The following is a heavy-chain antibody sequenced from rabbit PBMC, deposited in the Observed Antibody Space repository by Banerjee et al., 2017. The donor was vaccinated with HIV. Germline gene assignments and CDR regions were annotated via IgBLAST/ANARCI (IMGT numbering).Heavy chain of an antibody. J-gene: IGHJ4*01. CDR2: IYVASSPT. CDR1: GFSFSSGYD. Sequence: QEQLEESGGGLVKPGASLTLTCKASGFSFSSGYDMCWVRQAPGKGLEWIACIYVASSPTYYASWAKGRFTISKTSSTTVTLQMTSLTAADTATYFCARAGYYHNGWAMNLWGQGTLVTVS. V-gene: IGHV1S45*01. CDR3: ARAGYYHNGWAMNL. D-gene: IGHD4-1*01.